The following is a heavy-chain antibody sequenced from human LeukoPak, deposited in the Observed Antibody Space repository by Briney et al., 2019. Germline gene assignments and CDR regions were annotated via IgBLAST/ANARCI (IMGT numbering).Heavy chain of an antibody. D-gene: IGHD6-25*01. V-gene: IGHV4-30-4*08. J-gene: IGHJ6*03. CDR3: ARVTPGYTGGGADYYYMDV. Sequence: SETLSLTCTVSGGSVSSGYHYWSWIRQPPGKNLEWIGYISYSGSTSYNPSLESRVSISVDTSKNQFSLKLNSVTAADMAIYYCARVTPGYTGGGADYYYMDVWGKGTTVTVSS. CDR2: ISYSGST. CDR1: GGSVSSGYHY.